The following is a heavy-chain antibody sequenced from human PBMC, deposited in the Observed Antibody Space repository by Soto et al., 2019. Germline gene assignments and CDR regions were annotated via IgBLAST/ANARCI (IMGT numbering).Heavy chain of an antibody. CDR3: AKGRGQGSMVRGVISFRTSPRDDAFDI. CDR2: ISGSGGST. J-gene: IGHJ3*02. Sequence: GGSLRLSCAASGFTFSSYAMSWVRQAPGKGLEWVSAISGSGGSTYYADSVKGRFTISRDNSKNTLYLQMNSQRAVDTAEYYCAKGRGQGSMVRGVISFRTSPRDDAFDIWGQGTMVTVSS. D-gene: IGHD3-10*01. V-gene: IGHV3-23*01. CDR1: GFTFSSYA.